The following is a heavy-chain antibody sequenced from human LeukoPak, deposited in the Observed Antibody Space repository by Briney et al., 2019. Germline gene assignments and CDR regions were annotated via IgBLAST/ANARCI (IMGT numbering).Heavy chain of an antibody. Sequence: GGSLRLSCAASGFTFSSYAMSWVRQAPGKGLEWVSAISGSGGSTYYADSVKGRFTISRDNSKNTLYLQMNSLRAEDTAVYYCAKDDLDCSGGSCYSVYWGQGTLVTVSS. V-gene: IGHV3-23*01. CDR1: GFTFSSYA. D-gene: IGHD2-15*01. CDR3: AKDDLDCSGGSCYSVY. CDR2: ISGSGGST. J-gene: IGHJ4*02.